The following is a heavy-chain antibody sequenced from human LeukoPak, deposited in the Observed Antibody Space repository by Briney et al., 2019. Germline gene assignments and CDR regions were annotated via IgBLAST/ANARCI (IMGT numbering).Heavy chain of an antibody. CDR3: ATDPTMIPEDY. D-gene: IGHD3-22*01. CDR1: GYTFTDYY. CDR2: VDPEDGET. Sequence: ASVKVSCKVSGYTFTDYYMHWVQQAPGKGLEWMGLVDPEDGETIYAEKFQGRVTITADTSTDTAYMELCSLRSEDTAVYYCATDPTMIPEDYWGQGTLVTVSS. J-gene: IGHJ4*02. V-gene: IGHV1-69-2*01.